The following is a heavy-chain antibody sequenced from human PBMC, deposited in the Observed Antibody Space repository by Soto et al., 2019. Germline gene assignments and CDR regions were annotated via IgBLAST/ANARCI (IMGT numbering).Heavy chain of an antibody. J-gene: IGHJ5*02. CDR1: GGSISSYY. Sequence: SETLSFTCTVSGGSISSYYWSWIRQPPGKGLEWIGYIYYDGNTNYNPSLKSRVTMSVDTSRNQFSLILRSMTAADTAVYYCARGGWSVDPWGQGTLVTVSS. V-gene: IGHV4-59*01. CDR3: ARGGWSVDP. D-gene: IGHD6-19*01. CDR2: IYYDGNT.